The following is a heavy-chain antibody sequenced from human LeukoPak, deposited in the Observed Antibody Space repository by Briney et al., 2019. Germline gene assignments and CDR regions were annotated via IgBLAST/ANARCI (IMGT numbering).Heavy chain of an antibody. D-gene: IGHD6-13*01. CDR2: ISSSSSCI. J-gene: IGHJ4*02. V-gene: IGHV3-21*01. CDR3: AREAASSSWHSFDY. Sequence: GGSLRLSCAASGFTFSSYGMHWVRQAPGKGLEWVSSISSSSSCIYYADSVKGRFTISRDNAKNSLYLQMNSLRAEDTAVYYCAREAASSSWHSFDYWGQGTLVTVSS. CDR1: GFTFSSYG.